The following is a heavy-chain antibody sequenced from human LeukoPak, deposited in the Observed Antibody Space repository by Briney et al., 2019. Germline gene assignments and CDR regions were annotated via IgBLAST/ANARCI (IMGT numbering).Heavy chain of an antibody. V-gene: IGHV1-69*13. CDR3: ARGRYYYDSSGYYPFDY. CDR1: GGTFSSYA. J-gene: IGHJ4*02. D-gene: IGHD3-22*01. Sequence: VASVKVSCKASGGTFSSYAISWVRQAPGQGLEWMGGIIPIFGTANYAQKFQGRVTITADESTSTAYMELSSLRSEDTAVYYCARGRYYYDSSGYYPFDYWGQGTLVTVSS. CDR2: IIPIFGTA.